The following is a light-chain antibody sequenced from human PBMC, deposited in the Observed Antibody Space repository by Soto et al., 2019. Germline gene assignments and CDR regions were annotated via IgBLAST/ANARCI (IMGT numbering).Light chain of an antibody. Sequence: PGDRASLSCRASQSISGRYLAWYHQKPGQAPRLLIYDASSRATGIPDRFSGSGSGTDFILTISRLEPEDFAVYYCQQYGSSPLTFGGGTKVEIK. CDR2: DAS. CDR3: QQYGSSPLT. CDR1: QSISGRY. J-gene: IGKJ4*01. V-gene: IGKV3-20*01.